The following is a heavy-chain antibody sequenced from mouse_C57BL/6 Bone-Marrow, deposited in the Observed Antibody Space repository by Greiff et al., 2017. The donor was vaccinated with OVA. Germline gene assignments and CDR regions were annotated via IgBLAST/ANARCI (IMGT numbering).Heavy chain of an antibody. CDR2: IYPGDGEH. CDR1: SYAFSSYW. V-gene: IGHV1-80*01. J-gene: IGHJ2*01. CDR3: ARSLGKILKLDY. D-gene: IGHD4-1*01. Sequence: VQLVESGAELVKPGASVKISCKASSYAFSSYWMNWVKQRPGKGLEWIGQIYPGDGEHNYNGKLQGKATLTADKASSTAYMQLSSLTSEDSAIYFCARSLGKILKLDYWGQSTTLTVSS.